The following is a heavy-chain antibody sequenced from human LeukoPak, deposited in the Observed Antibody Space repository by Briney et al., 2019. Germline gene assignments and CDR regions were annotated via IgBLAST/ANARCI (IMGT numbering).Heavy chain of an antibody. CDR2: IDGSGGST. V-gene: IGHV3-23*01. Sequence: PGGSLRLSCAASGFTFSSYAMSWFRQAPGRGLEWVSAIDGSGGSTYYADSVKGRFTISRDNPKNTLYLQMNSLRAEDTAIYYCAKDRRLPWDYFDSWGQGTLVTVSS. D-gene: IGHD5-12*01. CDR1: GFTFSSYA. J-gene: IGHJ4*02. CDR3: AKDRRLPWDYFDS.